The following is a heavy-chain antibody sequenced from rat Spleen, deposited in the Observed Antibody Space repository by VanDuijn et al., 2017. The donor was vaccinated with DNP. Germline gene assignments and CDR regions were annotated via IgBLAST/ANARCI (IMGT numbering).Heavy chain of an antibody. Sequence: EVQLVESGGGLVQPGRSMKLSCAASGFTFSNSDMAWVRQAPTKGLEWVASISTRGDSTYYRDTVKGRFTISSDNAKSTLYLQMDSLRSDDTATYYCANYYSRGFAYWGQGTLVTVSS. D-gene: IGHD1-2*01. CDR2: ISTRGDST. CDR1: GFTFSNSD. J-gene: IGHJ3*01. CDR3: ANYYSRGFAY. V-gene: IGHV5-25*01.